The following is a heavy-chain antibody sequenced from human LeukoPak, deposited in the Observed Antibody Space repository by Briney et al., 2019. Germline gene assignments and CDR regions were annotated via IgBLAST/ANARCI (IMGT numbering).Heavy chain of an antibody. CDR2: IFPSGGEI. D-gene: IGHD3-9*01. V-gene: IGHV3-23*01. Sequence: GGSLRLSCEASGFTFSTFAMIWVRQPPGKGLEWVSSIFPSGGEIHYADSVRGRFTISRDNSKNTLYLQMNSLRAEDTAVYYCAKDHSPLRYFDWLLTGAGFDYWGQGTLVTVSS. CDR3: AKDHSPLRYFDWLLTGAGFDY. J-gene: IGHJ4*02. CDR1: GFTFSTFA.